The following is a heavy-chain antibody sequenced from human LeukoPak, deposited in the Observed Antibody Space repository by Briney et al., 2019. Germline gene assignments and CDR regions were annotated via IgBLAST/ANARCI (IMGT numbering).Heavy chain of an antibody. CDR3: ARRLIYDSSGSFDY. Sequence: PSETLSLTCTVSGGSISSSSYYWGWIRQPPGKGLEWIGSIYYSGSTYYNPSLKSRVTISVDTSKNQFSLKLSSVTAADTAVYYCARRLIYDSSGSFDYWGQGTLVTVSS. D-gene: IGHD3-22*01. CDR1: GGSISSSSYY. CDR2: IYYSGST. V-gene: IGHV4-39*01. J-gene: IGHJ4*02.